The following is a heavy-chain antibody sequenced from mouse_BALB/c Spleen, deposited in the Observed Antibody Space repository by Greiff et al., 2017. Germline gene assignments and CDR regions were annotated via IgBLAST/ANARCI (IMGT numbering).Heavy chain of an antibody. V-gene: IGHV5-17*02. CDR3: ARLGFAD. CDR1: GFTFSSFG. Sequence: EVKLVESGGGLVQPGGSRKLSCAASGFTFSSFGMHWVRQAPEKGLEWVAYISSGSSTIYYADTVKGRFTISRDNPKNTLFLQMTSLRSEDTAMYYCARLGFADWGKGTLVTVSA. CDR2: ISSGSSTI. J-gene: IGHJ3*01.